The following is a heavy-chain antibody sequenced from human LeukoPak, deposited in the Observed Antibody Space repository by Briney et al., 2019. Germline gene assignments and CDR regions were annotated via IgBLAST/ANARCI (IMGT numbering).Heavy chain of an antibody. CDR2: IYYSGST. Sequence: PAGTLSLTCAVSGGSISSYYWSWIRQPPGKGLEWIGYIYYSGSTNYNPSLKSRVTISVDTSKNQFSLKLSSVTAADTAVYYCARSPPNVGNWFDPRGQGTLVTVSS. CDR3: ARSPPNVGNWFDP. D-gene: IGHD1-26*01. V-gene: IGHV4-59*01. CDR1: GGSISSYY. J-gene: IGHJ5*02.